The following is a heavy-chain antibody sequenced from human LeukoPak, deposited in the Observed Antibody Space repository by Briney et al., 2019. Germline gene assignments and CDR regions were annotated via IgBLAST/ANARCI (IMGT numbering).Heavy chain of an antibody. V-gene: IGHV3-30*02. CDR3: AREGATTSFDY. J-gene: IGHJ4*02. CDR1: GFTFSSYG. D-gene: IGHD1-26*01. CDR2: IRNDGSNK. Sequence: GGSLRLSCAASGFTFSSYGMHWVRQAPGKGLEWVAFIRNDGSNKYYADSVKGRFTISRDNSKNTLYLQMNSLRAEDTAVYYCAREGATTSFDYWGQGTLVTVSS.